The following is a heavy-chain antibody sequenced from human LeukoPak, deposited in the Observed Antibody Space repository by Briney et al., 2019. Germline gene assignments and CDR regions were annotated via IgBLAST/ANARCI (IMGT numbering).Heavy chain of an antibody. V-gene: IGHV4-4*07. D-gene: IGHD3-3*02. J-gene: IGHJ6*03. CDR1: GDSISDDY. CDR2: IHSGGTT. CDR3: ARDNGSGYTKGYEHYYYYLDV. Sequence: SETLSLTCTVSGDSISDDYYTWMRQPAGKGLEWIGRIHSGGTTNYNPSLMSRVTLSIDKSKKHISLRLTSVTAADTALYYCARDNGSGYTKGYEHYYYYLDVWGKGTTVIVSS.